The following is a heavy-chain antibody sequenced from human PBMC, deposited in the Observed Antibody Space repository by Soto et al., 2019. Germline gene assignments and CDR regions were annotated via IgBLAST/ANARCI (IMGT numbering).Heavy chain of an antibody. CDR3: ARDRPHNWFDP. CDR1: GFTFSNHW. V-gene: IGHV3-74*01. D-gene: IGHD6-6*01. Sequence: EVQLVESGGGLVQPGGSLRLSCAASGFTFSNHWMHWVRQAPGKGPVWVSRIETDGSRTTYADSVKGRFTISRDNAKNTLYLQMNSLRVEDTAVYYCARDRPHNWFDPWGQGTLVTVSS. CDR2: IETDGSRT. J-gene: IGHJ5*02.